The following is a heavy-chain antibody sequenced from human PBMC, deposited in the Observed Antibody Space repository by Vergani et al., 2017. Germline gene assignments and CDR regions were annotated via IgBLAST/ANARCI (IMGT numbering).Heavy chain of an antibody. D-gene: IGHD5-24*01. V-gene: IGHV7-4-1*02. CDR2: INTNTGNP. CDR3: AGRGIATIPYYYGMDV. CDR1: GGTLTTYA. Sequence: QVQLVQSGAEVKKPGSSVKVSCKASGGTLTTYAINWVRQAPGQGLEWMGWINTNTGNPTYAQVFTGLFVFSLDTSVSTAYLQISSLTAEDTAVYYCAGRGIATIPYYYGMDVWGQGTTVTVSS. J-gene: IGHJ6*02.